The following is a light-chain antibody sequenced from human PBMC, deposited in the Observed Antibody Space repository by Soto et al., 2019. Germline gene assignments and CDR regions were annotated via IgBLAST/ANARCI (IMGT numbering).Light chain of an antibody. Sequence: QSVLSQPPSASGSPGRSVTISCTGASSDVGGYNFVSWYQQHPGKAPKLLIYEVTKRPSGVPDRFSGSKSGNTASLTISGLQAEDEAYYYCCSYAGSSYYVFGSGTKVTV. CDR3: CSYAGSSYYV. CDR2: EVT. V-gene: IGLV2-8*01. J-gene: IGLJ1*01. CDR1: SSDVGGYNF.